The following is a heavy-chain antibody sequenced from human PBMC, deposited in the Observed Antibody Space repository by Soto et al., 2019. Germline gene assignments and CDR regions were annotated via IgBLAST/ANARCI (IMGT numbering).Heavy chain of an antibody. CDR2: ISATGST. CDR1: LFTFSNYA. J-gene: IGHJ4*02. Sequence: GGSLRLSCEASLFTFSNYAMSWVRQAPGKGLEWVSTISATGSTLYADSVKGRFTISRDNSKNTVYLQMNFLRAEDTAVYYCAKVSNKWAVAQRGYFDYWGQGSVVTVSS. D-gene: IGHD6-19*01. V-gene: IGHV3-23*01. CDR3: AKVSNKWAVAQRGYFDY.